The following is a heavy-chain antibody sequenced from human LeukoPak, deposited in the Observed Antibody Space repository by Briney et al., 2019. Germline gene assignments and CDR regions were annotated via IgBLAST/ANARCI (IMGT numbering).Heavy chain of an antibody. CDR3: AKTVAEVGYFDY. CDR2: ISGGGGTT. J-gene: IGHJ4*02. D-gene: IGHD6-13*01. Sequence: GGSLRLSCAASGFTFSNYAMNWVRQAPGKGLEWVSSISGGGGTTYYADSVKGRFTISRDNSEKTLYLQMNSLRAEDTAVYYCAKTVAEVGYFDYWGRGTLVTVSS. CDR1: GFTFSNYA. V-gene: IGHV3-23*01.